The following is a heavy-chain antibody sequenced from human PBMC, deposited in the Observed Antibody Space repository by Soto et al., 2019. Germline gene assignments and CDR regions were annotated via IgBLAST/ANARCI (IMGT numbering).Heavy chain of an antibody. V-gene: IGHV4-4*02. CDR3: AGLGMVAAHREFDP. CDR2: INQSGSP. D-gene: IGHD2-15*01. Sequence: QVQLQESGPGLVKPSGTLSLTRAGSSGTIRSSNWWTLVRPPPGKGLEWIGEINQSGSPNYNPSLRSRVTISVDKSKSQFFLKLSSVTAADTAIYYCAGLGMVAAHREFDPWGQGTLVTVSS. CDR1: SGTIRSSNW. J-gene: IGHJ5*02.